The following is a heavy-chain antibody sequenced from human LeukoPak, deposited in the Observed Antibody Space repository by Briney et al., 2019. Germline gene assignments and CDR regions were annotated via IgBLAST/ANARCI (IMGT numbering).Heavy chain of an antibody. CDR1: GGSFSGHY. J-gene: IGHJ4*02. CDR2: INHSGST. CDR3: ARGLSRDGYNSIAAN. Sequence: PSETLSLTCAVYGGSFSGHYWSWIRQPPGKGLEWIGEINHSGSTNYNPSLKSRVTISVDTSENQFSLKLSSVTAADTAVYYCARGLSRDGYNSIAANWGQGTLVTVSS. D-gene: IGHD5-24*01. V-gene: IGHV4-34*01.